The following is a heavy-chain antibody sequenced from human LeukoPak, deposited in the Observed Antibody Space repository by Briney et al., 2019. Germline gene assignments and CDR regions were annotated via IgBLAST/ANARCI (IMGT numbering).Heavy chain of an antibody. CDR3: ARHDSTTDFDY. J-gene: IGHJ4*02. Sequence: GGSLRLSCAASGFTFSDYSMNCVRQAPGKGLEWISSISRDSGTIYYAGSVKGRFTISRDNAKNSLFLQMNSLTDEDTALYYCARHDSTTDFDYWGQGTLVTVSS. CDR2: ISRDSGTI. D-gene: IGHD4-17*01. CDR1: GFTFSDYS. V-gene: IGHV3-48*02.